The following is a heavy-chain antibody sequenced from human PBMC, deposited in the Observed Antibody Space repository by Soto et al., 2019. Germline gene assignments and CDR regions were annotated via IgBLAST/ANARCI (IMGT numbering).Heavy chain of an antibody. CDR1: GFTFSSYS. Sequence: EVQLVESGGGLVQPGGSLRLSCAASGFTFSSYSMNWVRQAPGKGLEWVSYISSSSSTIYYADSVKGRFTISRDNAKNSRYMQMNSLRAEDTAVYYCPRDSGYSYGPLDYWGQATLVTVSS. V-gene: IGHV3-48*01. CDR3: PRDSGYSYGPLDY. D-gene: IGHD5-18*01. CDR2: ISSSSSTI. J-gene: IGHJ4*02.